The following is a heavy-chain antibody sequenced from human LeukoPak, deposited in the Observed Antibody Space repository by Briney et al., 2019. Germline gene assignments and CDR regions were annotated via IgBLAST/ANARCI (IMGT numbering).Heavy chain of an antibody. D-gene: IGHD3-22*01. J-gene: IGHJ3*02. CDR3: ARAGYYYDSSGYPAANDAFDI. CDR2: IIPIFGTA. CDR1: GGTFSSYA. Sequence: ASVKVSFTASGGTFSSYAISWVRQAPGQGLEWMGGIIPIFGTANYAQKFQGRVTITADESTSTAYMELSSLRSEDTAVYYCARAGYYYDSSGYPAANDAFDIWGQGTMVTVSS. V-gene: IGHV1-69*13.